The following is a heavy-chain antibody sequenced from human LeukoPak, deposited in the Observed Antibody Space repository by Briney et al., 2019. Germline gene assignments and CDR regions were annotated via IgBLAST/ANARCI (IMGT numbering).Heavy chain of an antibody. V-gene: IGHV4-34*01. CDR3: ARVERLGYEDY. D-gene: IGHD2-15*01. CDR1: GGSFSGYY. Sequence: SETLSLTCAVYGGSFSGYYLSWIRQPPGKGLEWIGETSHSGTTNYNPSLESRVTISADTSKNKFSLKLTSVTAPDTDVYYCARVERLGYEDYWGQGTLVTVSS. J-gene: IGHJ4*02. CDR2: TSHSGTT.